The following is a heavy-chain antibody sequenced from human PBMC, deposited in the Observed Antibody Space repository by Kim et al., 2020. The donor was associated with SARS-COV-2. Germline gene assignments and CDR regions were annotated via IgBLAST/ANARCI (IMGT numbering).Heavy chain of an antibody. D-gene: IGHD5-18*01. J-gene: IGHJ6*02. Sequence: SETLSLTCAVSGGSISSSNWWSWVRQPPGKGLEWIGEIYHSGSTNYNPSLKSRVTISVDKSKNQLSLKLSSVTAADTAVYYCAKVDTAMGSAWIYYGMDVWGQGTTVTVSS. V-gene: IGHV4-4*02. CDR3: AKVDTAMGSAWIYYGMDV. CDR1: GGSISSSNW. CDR2: IYHSGST.